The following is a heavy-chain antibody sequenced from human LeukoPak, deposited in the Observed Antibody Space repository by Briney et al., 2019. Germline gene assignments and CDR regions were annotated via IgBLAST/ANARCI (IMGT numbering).Heavy chain of an antibody. D-gene: IGHD3-9*01. Sequence: PSETLSLTCAVYGGSFSGYYWRWIRQPPGKGLEWIGEINHSGSTNYNPSLKSRVTISVDTSKNQFSLKLSSVTAADTAVYYGARGYVLRYFDWLLTGRWFDPWGQGTLVTVSS. V-gene: IGHV4-34*01. CDR2: INHSGST. J-gene: IGHJ5*02. CDR3: ARGYVLRYFDWLLTGRWFDP. CDR1: GGSFSGYY.